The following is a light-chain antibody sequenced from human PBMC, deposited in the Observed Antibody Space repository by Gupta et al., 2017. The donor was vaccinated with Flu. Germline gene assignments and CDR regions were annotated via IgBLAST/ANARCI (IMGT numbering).Light chain of an antibody. CDR3: QQYDSSRLT. J-gene: IGKJ4*01. V-gene: IGKV3-20*01. CDR2: GAS. Sequence: AWYQHKPCQSPRLLIYGASSRATGIADRFGGSGSGTDFTLTSSGLEAEDFSFYYCQQYDSSRLTFGGGTRVEIK.